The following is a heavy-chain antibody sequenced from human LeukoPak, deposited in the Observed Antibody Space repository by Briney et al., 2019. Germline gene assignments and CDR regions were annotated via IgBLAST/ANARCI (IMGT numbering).Heavy chain of an antibody. V-gene: IGHV3-23*01. D-gene: IGHD3-9*01. J-gene: IGHJ4*02. CDR1: VFTFSSYA. Sequence: GGSLRLSCAASVFTFSSYAMSSVRRAAGRGLEWGSAISGSGGSTYYADSVKGRFTISRDNSKNTLYLQMNSLRAEDTAVYYCAKEGAFDIYFDYWGQGTLVTVSS. CDR3: AKEGAFDIYFDY. CDR2: ISGSGGST.